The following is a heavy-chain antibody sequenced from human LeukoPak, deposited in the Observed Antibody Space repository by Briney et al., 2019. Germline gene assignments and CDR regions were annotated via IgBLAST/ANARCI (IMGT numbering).Heavy chain of an antibody. CDR3: ARRWGSGLDY. D-gene: IGHD6-19*01. V-gene: IGHV3-66*01. J-gene: IGHJ4*02. Sequence: GGSLRLSCAASGLTFTNAWMSWVRQAPGKGLEWVSVIYSGGSTYYADSVKGRFTISRDNSKNTLYLQMNSLRAEDTAVYYCARRWGSGLDYWGQGTLVTVSS. CDR2: IYSGGST. CDR1: GLTFTNAW.